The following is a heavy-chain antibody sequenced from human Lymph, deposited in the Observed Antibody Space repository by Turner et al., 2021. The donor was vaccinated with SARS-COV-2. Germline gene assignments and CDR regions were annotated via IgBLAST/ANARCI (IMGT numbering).Heavy chain of an antibody. V-gene: IGHV1-8*01. CDR3: ARGAQLTVWFDP. J-gene: IGHJ5*02. Sequence: QVQLVQSVAEVKKPGASVKVSCKASGYTFTSYDINWVRQATGQGLEWMGWMNPNSCNTGYAQKFQGRVTMTRNTSISTAYMELSSLRSEDTAVNYCARGAQLTVWFDPWGQGTLVIVSS. CDR2: MNPNSCNT. D-gene: IGHD3-9*01. CDR1: GYTFTSYD.